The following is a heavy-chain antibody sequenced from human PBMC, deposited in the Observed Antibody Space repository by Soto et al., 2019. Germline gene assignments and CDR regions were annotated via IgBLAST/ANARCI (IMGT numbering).Heavy chain of an antibody. CDR3: ARDRGQWLPTYYYGMDV. D-gene: IGHD6-19*01. V-gene: IGHV1-18*01. J-gene: IGHJ6*02. Sequence: QVQLVQSGAEVKKPGASVKVSCKASGYTFTSYGISWVRQAPGQGLEWMGWISAYNGNTNYAQKLQGRVTTTTDTSTSTAYMELRSLRSDDTAVYYCARDRGQWLPTYYYGMDVWGQGTTVTVSS. CDR2: ISAYNGNT. CDR1: GYTFTSYG.